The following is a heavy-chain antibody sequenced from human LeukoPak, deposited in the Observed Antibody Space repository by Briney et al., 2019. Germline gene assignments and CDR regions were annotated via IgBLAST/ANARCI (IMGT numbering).Heavy chain of an antibody. Sequence: ASVKVSCKASGYTFTSYDINWVRQATGQGLEWMGWMNPNSGNTGYAQKFQGRVTMTRNTSISTAYMELTSLRSEDTAVYYCARGRYSSGWNLYYFDYWGQGTLVTVSS. CDR1: GYTFTSYD. CDR2: MNPNSGNT. CDR3: ARGRYSSGWNLYYFDY. V-gene: IGHV1-8*02. D-gene: IGHD6-19*01. J-gene: IGHJ4*02.